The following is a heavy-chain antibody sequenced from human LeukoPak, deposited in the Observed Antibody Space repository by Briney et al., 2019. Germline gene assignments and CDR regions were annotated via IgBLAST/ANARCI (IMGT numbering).Heavy chain of an antibody. CDR1: GYTFTGYY. V-gene: IGHV1-2*02. Sequence: GASVKVSCKASGYTFTGYYMHWVRQAPGQGLEWMGWINPNSGGTNYAQKFQGRVTMTRDTSISTAYMELSRPRSDDTAVYYCARDRAYYGSGSYFPGGCWGQGTLVTVSS. J-gene: IGHJ4*02. CDR2: INPNSGGT. CDR3: ARDRAYYGSGSYFPGGC. D-gene: IGHD3-10*01.